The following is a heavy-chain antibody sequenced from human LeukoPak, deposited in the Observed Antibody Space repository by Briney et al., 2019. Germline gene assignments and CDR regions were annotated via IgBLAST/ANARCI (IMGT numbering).Heavy chain of an antibody. V-gene: IGHV3-30*02. CDR3: APEYSSSLAIDY. Sequence: GGSLRLSCAASGFNFGGYGMHWVRQAPGKGLEWVAFIRYDGSDKYYADSVRGRFAISRDNSKNTLYLQLSSLRVEDTAVYYCAPEYSSSLAIDYWGQGTLVTVSS. D-gene: IGHD6-6*01. CDR2: IRYDGSDK. J-gene: IGHJ4*02. CDR1: GFNFGGYG.